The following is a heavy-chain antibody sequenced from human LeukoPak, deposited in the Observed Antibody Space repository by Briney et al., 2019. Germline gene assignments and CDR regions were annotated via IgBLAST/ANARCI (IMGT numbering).Heavy chain of an antibody. V-gene: IGHV4-31*03. CDR3: ARAKKPIVVVVAATRVQHWFDP. CDR1: GGPISGGGYY. Sequence: PSQTLSLTCTVSGGPISGGGYYWSWIRPPPGKGLEWVGSIYYSGSTYYYPSLKIRVAISVDTSKTQFSLKLSSVTAADTAVYYCARAKKPIVVVVAATRVQHWFDPWGQGTLVTVSS. J-gene: IGHJ5*02. CDR2: IYYSGST. D-gene: IGHD2-15*01.